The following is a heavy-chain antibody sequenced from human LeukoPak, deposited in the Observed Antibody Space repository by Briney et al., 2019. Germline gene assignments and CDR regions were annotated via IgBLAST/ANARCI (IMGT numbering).Heavy chain of an antibody. V-gene: IGHV1-2*02. CDR2: INPNSGGT. Sequence: ASVKVSCKASGYAFTGYYMHWVRQAPGQGLEWMGWINPNSGGTNYAQKFQGRVTMTRDTSISTAYMELSRLRSDDTAVYYCAKYYYDSSGTPGEDAFDTWGQGTMVTVSS. D-gene: IGHD3-22*01. CDR1: GYAFTGYY. J-gene: IGHJ3*02. CDR3: AKYYYDSSGTPGEDAFDT.